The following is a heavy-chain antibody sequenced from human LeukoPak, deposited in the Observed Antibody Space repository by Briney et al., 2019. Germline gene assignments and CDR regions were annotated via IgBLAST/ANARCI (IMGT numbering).Heavy chain of an antibody. V-gene: IGHV3-21*01. Sequence: GGSLRLSCAASGFTFSSYSMNWVRQAPGKGLEWVSSISSSSSYIYYADLVKGRFTISRDNAKNSLYLQMNSLRAEDTAVYYCARDSSGRPPPSGAFDIWGQGTMVTVSS. D-gene: IGHD6-19*01. J-gene: IGHJ3*02. CDR3: ARDSSGRPPPSGAFDI. CDR1: GFTFSSYS. CDR2: ISSSSSYI.